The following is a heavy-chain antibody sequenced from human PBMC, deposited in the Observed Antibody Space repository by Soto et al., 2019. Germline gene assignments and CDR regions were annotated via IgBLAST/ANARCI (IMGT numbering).Heavy chain of an antibody. V-gene: IGHV1-46*01. CDR2: IGPESGST. CDR3: ARKDRGSSRSSSWIEAGFLFDY. Sequence: ASVRVSCNASGYTFTGHYIHWVRQAPEQGPEWMGEIGPESGSTSYAQKFQGRVTMTRDTSTSTVYMELSSLRSEDTAVYYCARKDRGSSRSSSWIEAGFLFDYWGQGTLVTVSS. D-gene: IGHD6-13*01. CDR1: GYTFTGHY. J-gene: IGHJ4*02.